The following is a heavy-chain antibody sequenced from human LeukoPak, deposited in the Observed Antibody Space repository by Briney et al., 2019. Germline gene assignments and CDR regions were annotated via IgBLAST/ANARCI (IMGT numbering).Heavy chain of an antibody. CDR3: ARVPSGGYNLDY. CDR1: GFTFSSYS. Sequence: PGGPLRLSCAASGFTFSSYSMNWVRQAPGKGLEWVSSISSSSYIYYADSVKGRFTISRDNAKNSLYLQMNSLRAEDTAVYYCARVPSGGYNLDYWGQGTLVTVSS. V-gene: IGHV3-21*01. J-gene: IGHJ4*02. CDR2: ISSSSYI. D-gene: IGHD5-24*01.